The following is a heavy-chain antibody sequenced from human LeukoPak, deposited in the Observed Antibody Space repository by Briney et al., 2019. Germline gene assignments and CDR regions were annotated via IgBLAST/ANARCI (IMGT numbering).Heavy chain of an antibody. Sequence: GGSLRLSCAASGFTFSTYWMHWVRQVPGKGLVWVSGISSDGSSTRYADSVKGRFTISRDNAKNTLYLQMNSLRAEDTAVYYCRPYYDILTGYYLLDYWGQGTLVTVSS. J-gene: IGHJ4*02. D-gene: IGHD3-9*01. CDR2: ISSDGSST. V-gene: IGHV3-74*01. CDR3: RPYYDILTGYYLLDY. CDR1: GFTFSTYW.